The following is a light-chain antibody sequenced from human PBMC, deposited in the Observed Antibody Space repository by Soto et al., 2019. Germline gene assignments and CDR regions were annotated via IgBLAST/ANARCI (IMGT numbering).Light chain of an antibody. J-gene: IGKJ2*01. V-gene: IGKV3-20*01. CDR3: QQYGSSPPKT. CDR2: GAS. CDR1: QSIANTF. Sequence: EIVLTQSPGTLSLSPGETATLSCRASQSIANTFLAWYQQKPGQAPRLLISGASSRATGIPDRFSGSGSGTDFTLTISRLEPEDFAVDYCQQYGSSPPKTFGQGTKLEI.